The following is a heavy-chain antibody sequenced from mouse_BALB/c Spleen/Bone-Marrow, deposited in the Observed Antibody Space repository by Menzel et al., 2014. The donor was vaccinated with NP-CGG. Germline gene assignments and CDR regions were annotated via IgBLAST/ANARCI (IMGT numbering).Heavy chain of an antibody. CDR3: AREGGYYYGSSPYFDV. CDR2: INPYNGDT. CDR1: GYSFTGYF. J-gene: IGHJ1*01. D-gene: IGHD1-1*01. Sequence: VQLKESGPELVKPGASVKISCKASGYSFTGYFMNWVMQSHGKSLEWIGRINPYNGDTFYNQKFKGKATLTVDKSSSTAHMELRSLASEDSPVYYCAREGGYYYGSSPYFDVWGAGTTVTVSS. V-gene: IGHV1-20*02.